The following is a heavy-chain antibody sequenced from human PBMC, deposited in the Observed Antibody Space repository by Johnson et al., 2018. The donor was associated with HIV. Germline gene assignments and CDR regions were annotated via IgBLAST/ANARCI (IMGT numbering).Heavy chain of an antibody. CDR1: GFTFSSYW. V-gene: IGHV3-7*01. J-gene: IGHJ3*02. Sequence: MQLVESGGGLVQPGGSLRLSCAASGFTFSSYWMSWVRQAPGKGLEWVANIKQDGSEKYYVDSVKGRFTISRDNAKNSLYLQMNSLRAEDTAVYYWAREVRRWLQCDALDIWGQGTMVTVSS. CDR2: IKQDGSEK. D-gene: IGHD5-24*01. CDR3: AREVRRWLQCDALDI.